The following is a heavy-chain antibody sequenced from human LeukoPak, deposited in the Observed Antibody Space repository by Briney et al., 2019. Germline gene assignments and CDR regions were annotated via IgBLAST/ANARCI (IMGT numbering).Heavy chain of an antibody. V-gene: IGHV1-69*13. J-gene: IGHJ4*02. CDR1: GGTFNSYA. D-gene: IGHD6-19*01. CDR3: AREGADYIAVADRRFDY. Sequence: RASVKVSCKASGGTFNSYAISWVRQAPGQGLEWMGGIIPIFGTANYAQKFQGRVTITADESASTAYMELSSLRSEDTAVYYCAREGADYIAVADRRFDYWGQGTLVTVSS. CDR2: IIPIFGTA.